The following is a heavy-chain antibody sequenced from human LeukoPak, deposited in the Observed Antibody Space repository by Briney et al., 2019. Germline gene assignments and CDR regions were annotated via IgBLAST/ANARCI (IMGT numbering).Heavy chain of an antibody. CDR3: ASYPRYSSTPPFDY. Sequence: GASVKVSCKASGYTFTSYGISWVRQAPGQGLEWMGWINPNTGETNSAQKFQGRVTMTRDTTINTAYMELTRLTSDDTAVYYCASYPRYSSTPPFDYWGQGTLVTVSP. D-gene: IGHD2-2*01. V-gene: IGHV1-2*02. J-gene: IGHJ4*02. CDR1: GYTFTSYG. CDR2: INPNTGET.